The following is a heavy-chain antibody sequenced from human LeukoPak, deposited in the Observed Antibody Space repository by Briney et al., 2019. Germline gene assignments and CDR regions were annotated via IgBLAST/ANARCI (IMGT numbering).Heavy chain of an antibody. CDR3: ARHGRNSGAPNY. CDR1: GGSITSYY. J-gene: IGHJ4*02. D-gene: IGHD6-19*01. Sequence: SETLSLTCTVSGGSITSYYWSWIRQLPGKGLEWVGYIFYSGSTNYNPSLKSRVTISVDTSKNQFSLNLSSVTAADTAMYYCARHGRNSGAPNYWGQGTLVTVSS. CDR2: IFYSGST. V-gene: IGHV4-59*08.